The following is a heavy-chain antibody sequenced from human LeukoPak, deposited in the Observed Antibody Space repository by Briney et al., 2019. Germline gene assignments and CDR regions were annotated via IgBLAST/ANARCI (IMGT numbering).Heavy chain of an antibody. CDR3: ARFGSSYNDSSGYFMSFDY. V-gene: IGHV1-69*05. Sequence: SSVKVSCKASGGTFISYAISWVRQAPGQGLEWMGGIIPIFGTANYAQKFQGRVTITTDESTSTAYMELSSLRSEDTAVYYCARFGSSYNDSSGYFMSFDYWGQGTLVTVSS. J-gene: IGHJ4*02. CDR1: GGTFISYA. CDR2: IIPIFGTA. D-gene: IGHD3-22*01.